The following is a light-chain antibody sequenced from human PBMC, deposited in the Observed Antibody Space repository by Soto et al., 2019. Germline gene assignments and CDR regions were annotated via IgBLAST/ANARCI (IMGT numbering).Light chain of an antibody. CDR3: SSYTSGTTLYV. Sequence: QSALTQPASVSGSPGQSITISCTGTSSDVGDYNYVSWYQQHPGKAPKLIIFEVNNRPSGVTNRFSGSKSGNTASLTISGLQAEDESDYYCSSYTSGTTLYVFGTGTKVTVL. CDR2: EVN. V-gene: IGLV2-14*01. CDR1: SSDVGDYNY. J-gene: IGLJ1*01.